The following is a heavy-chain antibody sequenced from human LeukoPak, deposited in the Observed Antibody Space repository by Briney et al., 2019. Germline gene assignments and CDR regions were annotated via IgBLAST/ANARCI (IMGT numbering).Heavy chain of an antibody. V-gene: IGHV1-18*01. CDR1: GYTFTTYN. Sequence: ASVRVSCKASGYTFTTYNINWVRQAPGQGLEWMGWISGYNGNTNYAQKLQGRVTMTTDTSTSTAYMELRSLRSDDTAVYYCARASIAAAGDYWGQGTLVTVSS. CDR2: ISGYNGNT. D-gene: IGHD6-13*01. J-gene: IGHJ4*02. CDR3: ARASIAAAGDY.